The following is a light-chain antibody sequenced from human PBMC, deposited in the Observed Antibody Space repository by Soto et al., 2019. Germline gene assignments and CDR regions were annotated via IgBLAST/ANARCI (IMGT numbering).Light chain of an antibody. CDR3: CSYAGGSSYV. CDR1: SSDVGSYNH. CDR2: EGN. Sequence: QSVLTQPASVSGSDGQSITISCTGSSSDVGSYNHVSWYQQRPGKAPKYMIYEGNKRPSGVSNRFSGSKSGNTASLTISGLQGDDEADYYCCSYAGGSSYVVGAGTKVTVL. J-gene: IGLJ1*01. V-gene: IGLV2-23*01.